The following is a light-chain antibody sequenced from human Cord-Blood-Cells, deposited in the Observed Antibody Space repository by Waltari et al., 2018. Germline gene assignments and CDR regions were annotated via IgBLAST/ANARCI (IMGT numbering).Light chain of an antibody. CDR1: SSNIGAGYD. Sequence: QSVLTQPPSVSGAPGQRVTISCTGSSSNIGAGYDVHWYQQLPGTAPKLLIYGNSERPSGVPARFSGSKSGTSASLAITWLQAEDEADYYCQSYDSSLSGVVFGGGTKLTVL. CDR3: QSYDSSLSGVV. J-gene: IGLJ2*01. CDR2: GNS. V-gene: IGLV1-40*01.